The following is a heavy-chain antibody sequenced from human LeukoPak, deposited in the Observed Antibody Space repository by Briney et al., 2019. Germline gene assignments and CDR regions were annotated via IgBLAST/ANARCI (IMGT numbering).Heavy chain of an antibody. D-gene: IGHD6-13*01. Sequence: SETLSLTCTVSGGSITSYYWSWIRQPPGKGLEWIGYINHSGSTNYNPSLKSRVTISVDTSKNQFSLKLSSVTAADTAVYYCARVSRYSSCWQYNWFDPWGQGTLVTVSS. CDR3: ARVSRYSSCWQYNWFDP. J-gene: IGHJ5*02. CDR2: INHSGST. V-gene: IGHV4-59*01. CDR1: GGSITSYY.